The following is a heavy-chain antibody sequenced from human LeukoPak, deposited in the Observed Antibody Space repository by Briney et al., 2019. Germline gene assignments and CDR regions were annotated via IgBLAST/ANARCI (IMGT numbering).Heavy chain of an antibody. CDR3: AREPDIVVVGPETHAFDI. V-gene: IGHV7-4-1*02. D-gene: IGHD2-15*01. J-gene: IGHJ3*02. Sequence: ASVKVSCKASGYTFTSYAMNWVRQAPGQGLEWMGWINTNTGNPTYGQGFTGRSVFSLDTSVSTAYLQISSLKAEDTAVYYCAREPDIVVVGPETHAFDIWGQGTMVTVSS. CDR2: INTNTGNP. CDR1: GYTFTSYA.